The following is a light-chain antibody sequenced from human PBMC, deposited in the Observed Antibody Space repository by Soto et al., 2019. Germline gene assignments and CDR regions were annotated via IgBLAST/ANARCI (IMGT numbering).Light chain of an antibody. CDR2: DAS. Sequence: DIQMTQSPSTLSASVGARATITCRASQSISSWLDWYQKKPGKAPKLLIYDASSLESGVPSRFSGSGSWTEFTLAISSLQPDDFANYYCQQYTSYLYTFGQGTKLESK. V-gene: IGKV1-5*01. CDR1: QSISSW. J-gene: IGKJ2*01. CDR3: QQYTSYLYT.